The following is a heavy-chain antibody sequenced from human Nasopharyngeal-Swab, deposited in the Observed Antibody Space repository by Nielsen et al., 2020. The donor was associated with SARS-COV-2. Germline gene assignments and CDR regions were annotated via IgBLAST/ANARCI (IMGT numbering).Heavy chain of an antibody. J-gene: IGHJ6*02. D-gene: IGHD3-9*01. CDR1: GGSISSYY. Sequence: SETLSLTCTVSGGSISSYYWHWIRQPAGQELEWIGRIYTSGSTNYNPSLKRRVTMSVDTSKNQFSLKLSSVTAADTAVYYCARGKPAYDILTGYFTRPYYYYYGMHVWGPGTTVTVSS. CDR3: ARGKPAYDILTGYFTRPYYYYYGMHV. V-gene: IGHV4-4*07. CDR2: IYTSGST.